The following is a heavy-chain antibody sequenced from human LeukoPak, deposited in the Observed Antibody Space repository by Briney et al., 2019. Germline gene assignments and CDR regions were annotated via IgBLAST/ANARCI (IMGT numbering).Heavy chain of an antibody. CDR2: IYYTGTT. J-gene: IGHJ4*02. D-gene: IGHD6-25*01. Sequence: SETLSLTCTVSGASISSTPSYWGWIRQPPGKGLEWIGSIYYTGTTYYSPSLKSRVTISIDTSNNRFSLRLTSVTAADTALYYCARRMPSSGYSYDFWGLGTLVSVSS. CDR1: GASISSTPSY. V-gene: IGHV4-39*01. CDR3: ARRMPSSGYSYDF.